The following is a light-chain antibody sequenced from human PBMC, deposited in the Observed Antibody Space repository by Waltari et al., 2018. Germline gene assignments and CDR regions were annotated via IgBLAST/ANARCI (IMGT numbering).Light chain of an antibody. CDR1: SSDVGGYNY. Sequence: QSALTQPASVSGSPGQSITISCTGTSSDVGGYNYVSWYQQHPGKAPKLMIYDVSNRPSGFSNRFSGAKSGNTASLTISGLQSVDEADYYCSSYTSSSTYVFGTVTKVTVL. V-gene: IGLV2-14*03. CDR3: SSYTSSSTYV. J-gene: IGLJ1*01. CDR2: DVS.